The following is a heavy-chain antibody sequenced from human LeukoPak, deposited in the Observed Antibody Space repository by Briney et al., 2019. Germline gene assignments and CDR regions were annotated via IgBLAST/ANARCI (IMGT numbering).Heavy chain of an antibody. Sequence: GASVKVSCKASGYTFTGYYMHWVRQAPGQGLEWMGWINPNSGGTNYAQKFQGRVTMTRDTSISTAYMELSRLRSDDTAVYYCATSGRATMVRGVIPPFDPWGQGTLVTVSS. CDR2: INPNSGGT. V-gene: IGHV1-2*02. D-gene: IGHD3-10*01. CDR3: ATSGRATMVRGVIPPFDP. J-gene: IGHJ5*02. CDR1: GYTFTGYY.